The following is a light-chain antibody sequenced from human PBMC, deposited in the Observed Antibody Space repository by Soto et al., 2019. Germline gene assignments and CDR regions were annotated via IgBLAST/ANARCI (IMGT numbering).Light chain of an antibody. J-gene: IGLJ1*01. Sequence: QSVLTQPASVSGSPGQSITISCSGTSNDVGSYYLVSWYQQHPGKAPKLMIYEGNKRPSGVSNRFSGSKSGNTASLTISGLQAEDEAYYYCCSYAGRSTPYVFGTGTKLTVL. CDR1: SNDVGSYYL. CDR3: CSYAGRSTPYV. V-gene: IGLV2-23*01. CDR2: EGN.